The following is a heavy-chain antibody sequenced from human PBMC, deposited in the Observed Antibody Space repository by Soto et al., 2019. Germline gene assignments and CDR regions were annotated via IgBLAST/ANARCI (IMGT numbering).Heavy chain of an antibody. D-gene: IGHD6-13*01. J-gene: IGHJ6*03. CDR3: ANDQGRSWFYYSSDIDV. CDR2: ISYDGSNK. CDR1: GFTFSSYG. Sequence: QVQLVESGGGVVHPGRSLRLSCAASGFTFSSYGMHWVRQAPGKGLEWVAVISYDGSNKYYADSVKGPFTISRDNSNNTVNMPMNSTRADNKAVYYYANDQGRSWFYYSSDIDVLCRWTTLTVCS. V-gene: IGHV3-30*18.